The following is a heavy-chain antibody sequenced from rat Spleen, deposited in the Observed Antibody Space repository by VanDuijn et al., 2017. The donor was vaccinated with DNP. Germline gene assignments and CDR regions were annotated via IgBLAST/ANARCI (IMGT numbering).Heavy chain of an antibody. CDR2: IGTGGGDT. CDR3: ARGSSGGFDY. J-gene: IGHJ2*01. V-gene: IGHV5S14*01. Sequence: EVQLVESGGGLVQPGRSLKLSCAASGFTFSNYGMAWVRQTPTKGLEWVASIGTGGGDTYYRDSVRGRFTISRDNAENTHYLQMDSLRSEDTATYYCARGSSGGFDYWGQGVMVTVSS. CDR1: GFTFSNYG. D-gene: IGHD1-4*01.